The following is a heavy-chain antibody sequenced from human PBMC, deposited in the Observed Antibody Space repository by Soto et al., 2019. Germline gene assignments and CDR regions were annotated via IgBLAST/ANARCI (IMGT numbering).Heavy chain of an antibody. V-gene: IGHV1-69*06. J-gene: IGHJ6*02. Sequence: ASVKVSCKASGGTFNSYAISWVRQAPGQGLEWMGGIIPIFGTANYAQKFQGRVTITADKSTSTAYMELSSLRSEDTAVYYCARDPTYDFWSGYPAGDYYYGMDVWGQGTTVTVSS. CDR2: IIPIFGTA. CDR1: GGTFNSYA. D-gene: IGHD3-3*01. CDR3: ARDPTYDFWSGYPAGDYYYGMDV.